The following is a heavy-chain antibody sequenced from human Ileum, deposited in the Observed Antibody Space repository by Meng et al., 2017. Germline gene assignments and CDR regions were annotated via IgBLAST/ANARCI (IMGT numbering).Heavy chain of an antibody. Sequence: VQRVACGFELEDRGASGKVSCNAFGYTFKNYAVTRVRQAPGQGLECIGWIPTGTGYPTYDQGFTGRFVFSLDTSVNTAYLQISDIQAEDTAVYYCAGPGGYCSDHDCYPAEWGQGTLVTVSS. CDR3: AGPGGYCSDHDCYPAE. J-gene: IGHJ4*02. CDR1: GYTFKNYA. D-gene: IGHD2-15*01. V-gene: IGHV7-4-1*02. CDR2: IPTGTGYP.